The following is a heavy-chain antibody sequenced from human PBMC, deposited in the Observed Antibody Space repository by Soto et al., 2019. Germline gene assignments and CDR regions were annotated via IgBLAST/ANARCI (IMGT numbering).Heavy chain of an antibody. CDR3: ARDAVSFLGMDV. CDR2: IYYSGST. V-gene: IGHV4-31*03. J-gene: IGHJ6*02. Sequence: TLSLTCTVSGGSISSGGYYWSWIRQHPGKGLEWIGYIYYSGSTYYNPSLKSRVTISVDTSKNQFSLKLSSVTAADTAVYYCARDAVSFLGMDVWGQGTTVTVSS. D-gene: IGHD3-3*01. CDR1: GGSISSGGYY.